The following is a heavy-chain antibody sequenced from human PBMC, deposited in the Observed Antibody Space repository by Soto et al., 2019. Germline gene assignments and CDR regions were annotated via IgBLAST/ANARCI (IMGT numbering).Heavy chain of an antibody. J-gene: IGHJ4*02. V-gene: IGHV3-30-3*01. CDR3: ARTLGQWLANYFDF. Sequence: QAGGSLRLSCAASGFDFSSYALHWVRQAPGKGLEWVTVISFDGSNKYYADSVKGRFTISRDNSKNTLHLQMNSLRPEDTAVYFCARTLGQWLANYFDFWGQGTLVTVSS. CDR2: ISFDGSNK. D-gene: IGHD6-19*01. CDR1: GFDFSSYA.